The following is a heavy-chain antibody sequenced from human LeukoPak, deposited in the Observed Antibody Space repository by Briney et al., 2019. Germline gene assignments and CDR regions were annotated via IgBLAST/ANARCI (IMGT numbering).Heavy chain of an antibody. CDR3: ARAPAGPPYYYMNV. CDR2: IYYSGST. J-gene: IGHJ6*03. CDR1: GGSISSYY. Sequence: SETLSLTCTVSGGSISSYYWSWIRQPPGKGLEWIGYIYYSGSTYYNPSLKSRVTISVDTSKSQFSLNLSSVTAADTAVYYCARAPAGPPYYYMNVWGKGTMVTVSS. V-gene: IGHV4-59*01.